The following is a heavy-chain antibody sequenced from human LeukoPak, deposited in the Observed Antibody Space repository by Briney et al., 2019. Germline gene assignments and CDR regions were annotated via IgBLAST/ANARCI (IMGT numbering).Heavy chain of an antibody. V-gene: IGHV4-34*01. J-gene: IGHJ4*02. CDR3: VRATAAGSGRAFDY. CDR1: GESISDYY. Sequence: SETLTLTCAVYGESISDYYWTWFRQFPGKGLEWIGEIHHSKGTNYNPSLKSRLTMSVDRSKNQFSLKLSSVTAADTAIYYCVRATAAGSGRAFDYRAQGSLVPVSS. CDR2: IHHSKGT. D-gene: IGHD3-10*01.